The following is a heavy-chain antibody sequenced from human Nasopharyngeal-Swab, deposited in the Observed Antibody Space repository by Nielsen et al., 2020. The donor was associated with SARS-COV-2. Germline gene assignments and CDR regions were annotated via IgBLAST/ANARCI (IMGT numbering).Heavy chain of an antibody. J-gene: IGHJ4*02. V-gene: IGHV1-46*01. Sequence: WVRQAPGQGLEWMGMINPSGGSISGGTTIYAQKFRGRVTVTRDTSTSTVYMELSSLRSEDTAVYFCARVSPVRNYLDHWGQGTLVTVSS. CDR3: ARVSPVRNYLDH. CDR2: INPSGGSI.